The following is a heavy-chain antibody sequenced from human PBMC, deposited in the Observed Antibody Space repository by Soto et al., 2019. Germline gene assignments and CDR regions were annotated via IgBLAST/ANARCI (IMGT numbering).Heavy chain of an antibody. CDR3: ARAFAGTSSSDY. J-gene: IGHJ4*02. CDR2: ITSSSSSI. Sequence: GGSLRLSCAASGFSFSSYSMIWVRQAPGEGLEWVSFITSSSSSIFYAASVQGRFTISRDNAKNSLYLQMNGLRAEDTAVYYCARAFAGTSSSDYWGQGTLVTVSS. V-gene: IGHV3-21*01. CDR1: GFSFSSYS.